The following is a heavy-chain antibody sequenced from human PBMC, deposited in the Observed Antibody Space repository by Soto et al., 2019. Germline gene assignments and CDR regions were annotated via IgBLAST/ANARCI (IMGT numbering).Heavy chain of an antibody. CDR2: ISYDGSNK. V-gene: IGHV3-30-3*01. J-gene: IGHJ4*02. Sequence: GGSLRLSCAASGFTFSNYGMNWVRQAPGKGLEGVAVISYDGSNKHYADSVKGRFTISRDNSKNTLYLQMNSLRGEDTAVYYCANLYGDYDFWGQGTLVTVSS. D-gene: IGHD4-17*01. CDR3: ANLYGDYDF. CDR1: GFTFSNYG.